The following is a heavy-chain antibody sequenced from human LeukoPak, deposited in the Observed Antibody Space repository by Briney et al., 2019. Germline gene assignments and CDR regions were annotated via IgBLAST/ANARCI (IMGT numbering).Heavy chain of an antibody. CDR2: IRFGGYDE. Sequence: GGSLRLSCAASGFTFSDYGMHWVRQAPGKGLEWVAFIRFGGYDEYYADSVKGRFTISRDNSKNTLYLQMNSLRAEDTAVYYCARDLGSGSPRGYWGQGTLVTVSS. CDR1: GFTFSDYG. V-gene: IGHV3-30*02. D-gene: IGHD1-26*01. J-gene: IGHJ4*02. CDR3: ARDLGSGSPRGY.